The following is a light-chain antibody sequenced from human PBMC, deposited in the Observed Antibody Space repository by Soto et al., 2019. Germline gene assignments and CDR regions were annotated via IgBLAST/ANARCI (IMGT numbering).Light chain of an antibody. J-gene: IGKJ4*01. CDR2: DAS. V-gene: IGKV1-33*01. Sequence: DIQMTQSPSSLSASVGDRVTITCQASQDISNYLKWYQQKPGKAPKLLIDDASNLETGVPSRFSGSGSGTDFTFTISSLQPEDIATYYCQQYDNLPLTFGGGTKVDIK. CDR3: QQYDNLPLT. CDR1: QDISNY.